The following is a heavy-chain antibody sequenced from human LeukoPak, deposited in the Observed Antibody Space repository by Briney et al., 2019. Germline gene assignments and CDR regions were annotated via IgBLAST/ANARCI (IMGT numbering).Heavy chain of an antibody. CDR3: ARDSGYNVNDHDVNAFDI. CDR1: GGSFSGYY. J-gene: IGHJ3*02. Sequence: SETLSLTCAVYGGSFSGYYWSWIRQPPGKGLEWIGEINHSGSTTYNPSLKSRLSISVDTSKNQFSLKLSSVTAADTALYYCARDSGYNVNDHDVNAFDIWGQGTMVTISS. D-gene: IGHD5-24*01. CDR2: INHSGST. V-gene: IGHV4-34*01.